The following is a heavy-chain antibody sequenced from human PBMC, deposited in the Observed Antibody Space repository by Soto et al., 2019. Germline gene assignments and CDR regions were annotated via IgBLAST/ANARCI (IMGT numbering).Heavy chain of an antibody. CDR1: GGSISSGGYY. V-gene: IGHV4-31*03. CDR2: IYYSGST. Sequence: QVQLQESGPGLVKPSQTLSLTCPVSGGSISSGGYYWSWIRQHPWKGLEWIGYIYYSGSTYYNPSLKSRVTISVDTSKNQFSMKLSSVTAADTAVYYCARVLCPDVWGSYRTCGAFDIWVQGTMVTVSS. CDR3: ARVLCPDVWGSYRTCGAFDI. J-gene: IGHJ3*02. D-gene: IGHD3-16*02.